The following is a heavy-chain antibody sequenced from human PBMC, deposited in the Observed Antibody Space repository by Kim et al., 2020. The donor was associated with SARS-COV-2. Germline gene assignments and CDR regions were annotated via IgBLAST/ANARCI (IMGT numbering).Heavy chain of an antibody. CDR2: FDPEDGET. CDR3: ATDRAAAAGTWGYRQT. J-gene: IGHJ5*02. D-gene: IGHD6-13*01. V-gene: IGHV1-24*01. Sequence: ASVKVSCKVSGYTLTELSMHWVRQAPGKGLEWMGGFDPEDGETIYAQKFQGRVTMTEDTSTDTAYMELSSLRSEDTAVYYCATDRAAAAGTWGYRQTWGQGTLVTVSS. CDR1: GYTLTELS.